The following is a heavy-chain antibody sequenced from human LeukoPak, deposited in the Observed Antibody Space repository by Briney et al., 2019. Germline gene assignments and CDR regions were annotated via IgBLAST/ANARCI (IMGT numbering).Heavy chain of an antibody. V-gene: IGHV3-30*03. Sequence: GGSLRLSCAASGFTFSSYAMSWVRQAPGKGLEWVAVISYDGSNKYYADSVKGRFTISRDNAKNSLYLQMISLRAEDTAVYYCASSPGYSSGWWGQGTLVTVSS. J-gene: IGHJ4*02. CDR3: ASSPGYSSGW. D-gene: IGHD6-19*01. CDR2: ISYDGSNK. CDR1: GFTFSSYA.